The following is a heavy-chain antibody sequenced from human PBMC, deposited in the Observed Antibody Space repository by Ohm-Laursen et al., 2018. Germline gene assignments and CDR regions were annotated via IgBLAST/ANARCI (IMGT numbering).Heavy chain of an antibody. J-gene: IGHJ5*02. CDR2: ISAYSGNT. CDR3: ARGRDDPNYYDSRRGDWFDP. V-gene: IGHV1-18*01. D-gene: IGHD3-22*01. CDR1: GGTFSSYA. Sequence: GASVKVSCKASGGTFSSYAISWVRQAPGQGLEWMGWISAYSGNTNYAQKLQGRVTMTTDTATSTAYMELRSLRSDDTAVYYCARGRDDPNYYDSRRGDWFDPWGQGTLVTVSS.